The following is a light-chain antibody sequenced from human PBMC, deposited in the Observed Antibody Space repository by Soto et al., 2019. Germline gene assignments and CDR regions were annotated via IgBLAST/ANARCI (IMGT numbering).Light chain of an antibody. CDR3: PQYNNWPPWT. Sequence: EIVMTQSPATLSVSPGERATLSCRASQSVSSNLAWYQQKPGQAPRLLIYGASTRATGIPARFSGSGSGTEFTLTISSLQSEAFAVYYCPQYNNWPPWTFGQGTKVEIK. CDR2: GAS. V-gene: IGKV3-15*01. J-gene: IGKJ1*01. CDR1: QSVSSN.